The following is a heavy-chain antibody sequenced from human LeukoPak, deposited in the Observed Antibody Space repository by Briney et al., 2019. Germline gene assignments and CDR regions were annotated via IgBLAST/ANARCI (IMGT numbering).Heavy chain of an antibody. CDR3: AKAGSSQGYFDS. CDR1: GFTFSIYA. J-gene: IGHJ4*02. CDR2: TSGGGGST. Sequence: GGSLRLSCAASGFTFSIYAMSWVRQAPGKGLEWVSGTSGGGGSTYYADSVKGRFTSTRDNSKNTLYLQMNSLRAEDTAVYYCAKAGSSQGYFDSWGQGTLVTVSS. V-gene: IGHV3-23*01. D-gene: IGHD2-15*01.